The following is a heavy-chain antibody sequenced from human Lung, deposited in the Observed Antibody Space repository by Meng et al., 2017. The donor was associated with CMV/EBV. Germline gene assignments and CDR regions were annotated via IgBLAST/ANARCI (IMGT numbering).Heavy chain of an antibody. CDR1: GGSSSRSNW. V-gene: IGHV4-4*02. CDR3: ASFPPPGKQWLVTDY. CDR2: IYHSGTT. Sequence: LHGSGPGLVTPSVPLSLTSPVSGGSSSRSNWWSWVRQPPGKGLEWIGEIYHSGTTNYTPSLKSRVTISVDKSKNQFSLKLSSVTAADTAVYYCASFPPPGKQWLVTDYWGQGTLVTVSS. D-gene: IGHD6-19*01. J-gene: IGHJ4*02.